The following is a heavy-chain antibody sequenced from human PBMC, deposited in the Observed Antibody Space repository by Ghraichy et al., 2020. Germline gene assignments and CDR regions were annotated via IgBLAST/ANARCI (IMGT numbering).Heavy chain of an antibody. Sequence: SCAASGFTFSSYSMNWVRQAPGKGLEWVSSISSSSSYIYYADSVKGRFTISRDNAKNSLYLQMNSLRAEDTAVYYCARALYSSSRAIGYWGQGTLVTVSS. J-gene: IGHJ4*02. CDR2: ISSSSSYI. CDR3: ARALYSSSRAIGY. V-gene: IGHV3-21*01. CDR1: GFTFSSYS. D-gene: IGHD6-13*01.